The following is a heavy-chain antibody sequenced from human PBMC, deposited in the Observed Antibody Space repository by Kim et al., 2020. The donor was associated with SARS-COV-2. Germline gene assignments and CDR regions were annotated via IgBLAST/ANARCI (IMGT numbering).Heavy chain of an antibody. CDR1: GFTFSRFW. V-gene: IGHV3-74*01. CDR2: INTDGGRT. J-gene: IGHJ4*02. CDR3: VRDLAGGVDY. D-gene: IGHD6-19*01. Sequence: GGSLRLSCAVSGFTFSRFWMHWVRQVPGEGLVWVSRINTDGGRTDYADSVKGRFTISRDNAKSTLYLQMNSLRAEDTAVYYCVRDLAGGVDYWGQGTLVT.